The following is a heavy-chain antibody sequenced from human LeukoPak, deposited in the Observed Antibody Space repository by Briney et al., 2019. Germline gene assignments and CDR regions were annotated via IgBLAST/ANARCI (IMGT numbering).Heavy chain of an antibody. V-gene: IGHV1-46*02. Sequence: ASVKVSCKASGYNFDSYYISWVRQAPGQGLEWMGIINPSGGSTSYAQKFQGRVTMTRDMSTSTVYMELSSLRSEDTAVYYCARGESGSYYSPHFQHWGQGTLVTVSS. CDR3: ARGESGSYYSPHFQH. D-gene: IGHD1-26*01. CDR1: GYNFDSYY. J-gene: IGHJ1*01. CDR2: INPSGGST.